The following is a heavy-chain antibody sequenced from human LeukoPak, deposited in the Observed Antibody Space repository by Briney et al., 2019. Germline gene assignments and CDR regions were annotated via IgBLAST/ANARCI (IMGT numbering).Heavy chain of an antibody. CDR2: IYYSGST. V-gene: IGHV4-39*01. D-gene: IGHD3-10*01. CDR1: VGSISSSSYY. Sequence: PSETLSLTCTVSVGSISSSSYYWGWIRQPPGKGLEWIGSIYYSGSTYYNPSLKSRVTISVDTSKNQFSLKLSSVTAADTAVYYCARPDESGIPFDYWGQGTLVTVSS. J-gene: IGHJ4*02. CDR3: ARPDESGIPFDY.